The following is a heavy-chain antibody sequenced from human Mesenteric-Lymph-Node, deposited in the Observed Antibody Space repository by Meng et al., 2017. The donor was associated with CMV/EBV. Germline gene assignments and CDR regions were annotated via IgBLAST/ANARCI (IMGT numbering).Heavy chain of an antibody. V-gene: IGHV1-46*02. J-gene: IGHJ5*02. CDR2: INPIGGST. CDR3: ARARPNWFDP. CDR1: GYTVNTYY. Sequence: ASVKVSCKASGYTVNTYYIHWVRQAPGQGLEWMGTINPIGGSTTYAQKFQGRVTMTRDTSTSTVYMELSSLRSEDTAVYYCARARPNWFDPWGQGTLVTVSS.